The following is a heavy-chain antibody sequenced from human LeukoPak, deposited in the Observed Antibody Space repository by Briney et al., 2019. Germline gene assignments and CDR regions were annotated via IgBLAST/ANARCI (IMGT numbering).Heavy chain of an antibody. D-gene: IGHD2-15*01. V-gene: IGHV3-20*04. J-gene: IGHJ4*02. CDR1: GFTFDDYG. Sequence: GGSLRLSCAASGFTFDDYGMSWVRHAPGKGLEWVSGINWNGGSTGYADSVKGRFTISRDNAKSSLYLQMNSLRAEDTALYYCARSRGYCSGGSCYDFDYWGQGTLLTVSS. CDR3: ARSRGYCSGGSCYDFDY. CDR2: INWNGGST.